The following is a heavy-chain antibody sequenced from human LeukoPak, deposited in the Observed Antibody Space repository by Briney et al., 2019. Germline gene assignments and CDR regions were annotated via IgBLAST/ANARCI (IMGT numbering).Heavy chain of an antibody. V-gene: IGHV3-30-3*01. CDR2: ISDDGVNK. CDR3: ARGSRSSSWGGGAFDI. CDR1: GINFITYA. Sequence: GGSLRLSCAASGINFITYALHWVRQAPGKGLEWVAVISDDGVNKYFAESVKGRFTISRDNSKKTLYLQMNSLRVEDTAIYYCARGSRSSSWGGGAFDIWCQGTAVTVSS. D-gene: IGHD6-6*01. J-gene: IGHJ3*02.